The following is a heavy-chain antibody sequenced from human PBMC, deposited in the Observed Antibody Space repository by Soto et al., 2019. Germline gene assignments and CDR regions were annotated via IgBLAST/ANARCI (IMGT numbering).Heavy chain of an antibody. J-gene: IGHJ6*02. D-gene: IGHD3-16*01. V-gene: IGHV3-74*01. Sequence: EVQLVESGGGLVQPGGSLRLSCAASGFTFSSYWLHWARQAPGKGLVWVSRIKYDESDRGYADSVKGRFTISRDNAKNTLYSKRNSLRGKDRAVYFCEGGVMAHSGIDVGGQGTTASVSS. CDR3: EGGVMAHSGIDV. CDR1: GFTFSSYW. CDR2: IKYDESDR.